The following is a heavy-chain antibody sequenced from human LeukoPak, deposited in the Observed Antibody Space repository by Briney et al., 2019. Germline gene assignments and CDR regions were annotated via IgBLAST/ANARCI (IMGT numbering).Heavy chain of an antibody. CDR3: ARARVAAASSWWFGP. CDR1: GGSISSYY. D-gene: IGHD6-13*01. J-gene: IGHJ5*02. Sequence: SETLSLTCTVSGGSISSYYWSWIRQPPGKGLEWIGYIYYSGSTNYNPSLKSRVTISVDTSKNQFSLKLSSVTAADTAVYYCARARVAAASSWWFGPWGQGTLVTVSS. CDR2: IYYSGST. V-gene: IGHV4-59*01.